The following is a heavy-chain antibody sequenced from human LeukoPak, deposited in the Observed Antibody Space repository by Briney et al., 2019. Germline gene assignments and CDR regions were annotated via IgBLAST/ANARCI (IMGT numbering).Heavy chain of an antibody. Sequence: GGSLRLSCAPSGLTFSSYSMSWVRQAPGKGLEWVASISSSSSYIYYADSVKGRFTISRDNAKNSLYLQMNSLRAEDTAVYYCARGVDCSSTSCSVLEAFGIWGQRTMVTVSS. J-gene: IGHJ3*02. D-gene: IGHD2-2*01. CDR3: ARGVDCSSTSCSVLEAFGI. CDR2: ISSSSSYI. CDR1: GLTFSSYS. V-gene: IGHV3-21*01.